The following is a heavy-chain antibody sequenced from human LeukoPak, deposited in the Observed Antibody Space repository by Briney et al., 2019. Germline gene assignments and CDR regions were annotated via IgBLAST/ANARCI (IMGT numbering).Heavy chain of an antibody. Sequence: GGSLRLSCAASGFTFNNYAIHWVRQAPGKGLEWVAFISYDGSNIYSADSVKGRFTISRDNSKNTLYLQMNSLRAEDTAVYYCARAGRAYGDYRYFDYWGQGTLVTVSS. CDR2: ISYDGSNI. J-gene: IGHJ4*02. CDR3: ARAGRAYGDYRYFDY. V-gene: IGHV3-30-3*01. CDR1: GFTFNNYA. D-gene: IGHD4-17*01.